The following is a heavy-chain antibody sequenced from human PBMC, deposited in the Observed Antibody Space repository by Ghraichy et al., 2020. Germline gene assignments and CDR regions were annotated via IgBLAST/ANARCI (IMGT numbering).Heavy chain of an antibody. CDR2: LSGSGGRA. CDR1: GFTFSSYA. V-gene: IGHV3-23*01. J-gene: IGHJ6*02. CDR3: AKDLMGVAGISGYYYYGMDV. D-gene: IGHD6-19*01. Sequence: GGSLRLSCAASGFTFSSYAMTWVRQAPGKGLEWVSGLSGSGGRANYADSVKGRFTISRDNAKNTLYLQMNSQRAEDTAVYYCAKDLMGVAGISGYYYYGMDVWGQGTTVTVSS.